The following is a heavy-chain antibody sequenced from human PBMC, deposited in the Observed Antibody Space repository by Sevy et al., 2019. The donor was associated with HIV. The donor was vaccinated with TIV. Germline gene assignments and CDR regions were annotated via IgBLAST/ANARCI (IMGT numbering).Heavy chain of an antibody. CDR2: INQDGGVT. D-gene: IGHD6-13*01. V-gene: IGHV3-7*01. CDR3: VRAIAKDGSF. J-gene: IGHJ4*02. CDR1: GFTLNNYW. Sequence: GGSLRLSCVASGFTLNNYWMHWVRQAPAKGLEWVANINQDGGVTYYVDSVRGRFTISRDNGRNLVFLQMNSLRVDDTALYFCVRAIAKDGSFWGQGTLVTVSS.